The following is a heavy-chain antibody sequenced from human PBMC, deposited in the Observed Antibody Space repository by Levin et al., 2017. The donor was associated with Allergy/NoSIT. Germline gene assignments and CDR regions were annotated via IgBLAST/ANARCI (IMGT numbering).Heavy chain of an antibody. CDR2: IIPIFGTA. D-gene: IGHD2-2*02. CDR1: GGTFSSYA. Sequence: SVKVSCKASGGTFSSYAISWVRQAPGQGLEWMGGIIPIFGTANYAQKFQGRVTITADESTSTAYMELSSLTSEDTAVYYCAITLGECSSTSCYTGWGNWFDPWGQGTMVTVSS. V-gene: IGHV1-69*13. J-gene: IGHJ5*02. CDR3: AITLGECSSTSCYTGWGNWFDP.